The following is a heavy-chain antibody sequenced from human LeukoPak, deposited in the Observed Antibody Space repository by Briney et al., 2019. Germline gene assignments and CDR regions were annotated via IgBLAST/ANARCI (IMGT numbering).Heavy chain of an antibody. CDR1: GGSISSYY. CDR3: ARGQQLVPEYYFDY. CDR2: IYYSGST. V-gene: IGHV4-59*01. J-gene: IGHJ4*02. Sequence: SETLSLTCAVSGGSISSYYWSWIRQPPGKGLEWIGYIYYSGSTNYNPSLKGRVTISVDTSKNQFSLKLSSVTAADTAVYYCARGQQLVPEYYFDYWGQGTLVTVSS. D-gene: IGHD6-13*01.